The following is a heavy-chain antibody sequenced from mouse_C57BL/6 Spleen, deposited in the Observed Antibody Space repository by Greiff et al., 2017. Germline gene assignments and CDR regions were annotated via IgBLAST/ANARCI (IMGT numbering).Heavy chain of an antibody. V-gene: IGHV10-3*01. Sequence: EVQLVESGGGLVQPKGSLKLSCAASGFTFNTYAMHWVSQAPGKGLEWVARIRSKSSNYATYYADSVKVRFTISRDDSQSMLYLQMNNLKPEDTAMCYCVRGSTCYWYFDVLGTGTTVTVSS. CDR3: VRGSTCYWYFDV. J-gene: IGHJ1*03. CDR1: GFTFNTYA. D-gene: IGHD5-1*01. CDR2: IRSKSSNYAT.